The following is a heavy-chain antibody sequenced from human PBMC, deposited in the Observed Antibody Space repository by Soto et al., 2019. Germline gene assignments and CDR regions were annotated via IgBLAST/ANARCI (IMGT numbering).Heavy chain of an antibody. D-gene: IGHD2-15*01. CDR3: ATQDIATRRAFDI. Sequence: DSVEVSCKVSGYTLTELSMHWVRQAPGKGLEWMGGFDPEDGETIYAQKFQGRVTMTEDTSTDTAYMELSSLRSEDTAVYYCATQDIATRRAFDIWGQGTMVTVSS. V-gene: IGHV1-24*01. J-gene: IGHJ3*02. CDR1: GYTLTELS. CDR2: FDPEDGET.